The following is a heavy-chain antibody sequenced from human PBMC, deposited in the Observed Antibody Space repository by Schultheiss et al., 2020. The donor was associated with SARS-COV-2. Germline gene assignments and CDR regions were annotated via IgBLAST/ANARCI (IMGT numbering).Heavy chain of an antibody. Sequence: SVKVSCKASGGTFSSYAISWVRQAPGQGLEWMGWINPNSGGTNYAQKFQGRVTITADESTSTAYMELSSLRSEDTAVYYCASIAARPYNYYYGMDVWGQGTTVTVSS. V-gene: IGHV1-69*13. CDR3: ASIAARPYNYYYGMDV. CDR2: INPNSGGT. CDR1: GGTFSSYA. J-gene: IGHJ6*02. D-gene: IGHD6-6*01.